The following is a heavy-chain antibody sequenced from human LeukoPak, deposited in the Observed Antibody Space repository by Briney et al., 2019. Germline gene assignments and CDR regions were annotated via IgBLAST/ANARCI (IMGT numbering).Heavy chain of an antibody. Sequence: SETLSLTFAVSGGSFSGYYWSWLRQPPAKGLEWIGDINHSGSTTYKPSLKSRVTISVDTSKNQFYLKLSSVSAADTAVYYCARDSRAYYYYYMDVEGKGTTTTVS. CDR2: INHSGST. CDR3: ARDSRAYYYYYMDV. V-gene: IGHV4-34*01. J-gene: IGHJ6*03. CDR1: GGSFSGYY.